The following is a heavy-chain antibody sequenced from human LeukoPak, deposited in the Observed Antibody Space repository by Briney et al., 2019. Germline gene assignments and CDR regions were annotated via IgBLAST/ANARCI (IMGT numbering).Heavy chain of an antibody. V-gene: IGHV4-61*01. CDR1: GGSVSSGSYY. CDR3: ARESYYYDSSGSTNLFDY. CDR2: IYYSGST. Sequence: SETLSLTCTVSGGSVSSGSYYWSWIRQPPGKGLEWIGYIYYSGSTNYNPSLKSRVTISVDTSKNQFTLKLSSVTAADTAVYYCARESYYYDSSGSTNLFDYWGQGTLVTVSS. J-gene: IGHJ4*02. D-gene: IGHD3-22*01.